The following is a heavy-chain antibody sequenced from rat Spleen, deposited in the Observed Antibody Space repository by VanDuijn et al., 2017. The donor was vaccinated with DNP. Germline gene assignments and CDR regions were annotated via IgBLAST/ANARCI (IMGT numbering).Heavy chain of an antibody. D-gene: IGHD1-2*01. V-gene: IGHV5S13*01. J-gene: IGHJ3*01. CDR3: VRHEDSNSHIYGFAY. CDR2: IGTDGNNN. CDR1: GFTFSNYG. Sequence: EVQLVESGGGLVQPGRSLKLSCAASGFTFSNYGMAWVRQAPTKGLEWVASIGTDGNNNDFRDSVKGRFTISRDNAKNTQYLQMDSLRSEDTATYYCVRHEDSNSHIYGFAYWGHGTLVTVSS.